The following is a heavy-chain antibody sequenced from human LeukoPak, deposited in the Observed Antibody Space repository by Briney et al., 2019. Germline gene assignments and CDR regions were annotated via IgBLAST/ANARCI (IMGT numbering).Heavy chain of an antibody. D-gene: IGHD6-13*01. J-gene: IGHJ5*02. V-gene: IGHV3-7*01. CDR2: IKQDGSEK. CDR3: ARRWNGQQLVDWFDP. CDR1: GFTFSSYW. Sequence: GGSLRLSCAASGFTFSSYWMSWVRQAPGKGLEWVASIKQDGSEKYYVDSVKGRFTISRDNAKNSLYLQMNTLRAEDTAVYYCARRWNGQQLVDWFDPWGQGTLVTVSS.